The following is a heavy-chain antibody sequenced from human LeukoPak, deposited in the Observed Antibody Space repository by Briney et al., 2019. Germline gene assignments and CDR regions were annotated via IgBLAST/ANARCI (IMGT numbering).Heavy chain of an antibody. CDR3: ARRGSYSSRGYFDY. Sequence: SETLSLTCTVSGASISGSSYYWGWVRQPPGKGLEWIGSIFYSGSTYYNPSLKSRVTISVDTSKNQFSLNLNSVTAADTAVYYCARRGSYSSRGYFDYWGQGTLVTVSS. CDR1: GASISGSSYY. D-gene: IGHD6-13*01. J-gene: IGHJ4*02. CDR2: IFYSGST. V-gene: IGHV4-39*07.